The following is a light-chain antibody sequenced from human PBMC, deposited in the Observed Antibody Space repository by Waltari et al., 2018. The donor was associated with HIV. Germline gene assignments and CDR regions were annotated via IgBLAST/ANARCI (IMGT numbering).Light chain of an antibody. Sequence: QPVVPQDPSFTVSSGRTVILPRASRARLVTRGHFPYWFQHRPGQAPRTLIFDSNNRYSWTPARVTGSFLGGNAALTLTGARPEDDADYFCLLSYDGDVVFGGGTKLTVL. CDR2: DSN. J-gene: IGLJ2*01. CDR1: ARLVTRGHF. V-gene: IGLV7-46*01. CDR3: LLSYDGDVV.